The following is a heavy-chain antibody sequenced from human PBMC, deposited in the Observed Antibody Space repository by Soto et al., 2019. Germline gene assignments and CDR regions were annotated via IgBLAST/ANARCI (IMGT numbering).Heavy chain of an antibody. CDR3: ARDRSYYDSSGSYSPPY. D-gene: IGHD3-22*01. Sequence: LRLSCAASGFTFSSYAMNWVRQAPGKGLEWVSAISGSAATTHFADSVKGRFTISRDNSKNTLYLQMNSLRAEDTAVYYFARDRSYYDSSGSYSPPYWGQGTLVTVSS. CDR2: ISGSAATT. V-gene: IGHV3-23*01. CDR1: GFTFSSYA. J-gene: IGHJ4*02.